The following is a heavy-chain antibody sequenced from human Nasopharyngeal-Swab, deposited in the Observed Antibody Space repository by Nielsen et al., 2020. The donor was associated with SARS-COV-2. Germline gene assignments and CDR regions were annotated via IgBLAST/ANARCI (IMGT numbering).Heavy chain of an antibody. Sequence: GGSLRPSCVASGFSFDDYTMHWVRQAPGKGLEWVSGISWKSGNMGYAGSVKGRFTISRDNAKNSVYLQMNSLRPEDTALYYCAKTMVRGDFYYFLDVWGKGTTVTVSS. D-gene: IGHD3-10*01. V-gene: IGHV3-9*01. CDR2: ISWKSGNM. CDR1: GFSFDDYT. CDR3: AKTMVRGDFYYFLDV. J-gene: IGHJ6*03.